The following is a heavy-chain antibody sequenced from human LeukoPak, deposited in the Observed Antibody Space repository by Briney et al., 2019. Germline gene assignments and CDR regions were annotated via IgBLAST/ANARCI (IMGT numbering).Heavy chain of an antibody. CDR1: GGSISSSSYS. Sequence: SETLSLTCTVSGGSISSSSYSWGWIRQPPGKGLEWIGSIYYSGSTYYNPSLKSRVTISVDTSKNQFSLKLSSVTAADTAVYYCASGRGDFDYWGQGTLVTVSS. CDR2: IYYSGST. V-gene: IGHV4-39*07. CDR3: ASGRGDFDY. J-gene: IGHJ4*02.